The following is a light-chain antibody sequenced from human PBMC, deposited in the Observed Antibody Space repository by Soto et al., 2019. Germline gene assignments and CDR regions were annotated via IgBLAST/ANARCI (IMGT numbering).Light chain of an antibody. CDR3: CSYTISNTFL. CDR2: EVD. V-gene: IGLV2-14*01. J-gene: IGLJ1*01. Sequence: QSVLAQPASVSGSPGQSITISRTGSSSDVGGYNYVSWYQHHPGEAPKLVIYEVDNRPSGTSDRFSGSKSGNTASLTISGLQAEDEADYYCCSYTISNTFLFGTGTKVTVL. CDR1: SSDVGGYNY.